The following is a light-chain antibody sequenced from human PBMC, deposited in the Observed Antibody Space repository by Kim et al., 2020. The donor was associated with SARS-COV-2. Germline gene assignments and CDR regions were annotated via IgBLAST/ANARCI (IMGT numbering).Light chain of an antibody. Sequence: EIVLTQSPGTLSLSPGERATLSCRASQSVSSSSLAWYQQKPGLAPRLLIYGASRRATGIPDRFSGSGSGTDFTLTISRLEPEDFAVYYCQQYDSSPRTFGQGTKLVIK. CDR1: QSVSSSS. J-gene: IGKJ2*02. V-gene: IGKV3-20*01. CDR2: GAS. CDR3: QQYDSSPRT.